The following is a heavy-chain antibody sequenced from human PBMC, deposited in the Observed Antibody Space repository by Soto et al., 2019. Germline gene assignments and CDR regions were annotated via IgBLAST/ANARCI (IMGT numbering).Heavy chain of an antibody. CDR1: GYTFTSYA. J-gene: IGHJ4*02. Sequence: GASVKVSCKASGYTFTSYAMHWVRQAPGQRLEWMGWINAGNGNTKYSQKFQGRVTITRDTSASTACMELSSLRSEDTAVYYCARDRSPPVSNHRTAYDYWGQGTLVTVSS. CDR2: INAGNGNT. D-gene: IGHD4-4*01. V-gene: IGHV1-3*01. CDR3: ARDRSPPVSNHRTAYDY.